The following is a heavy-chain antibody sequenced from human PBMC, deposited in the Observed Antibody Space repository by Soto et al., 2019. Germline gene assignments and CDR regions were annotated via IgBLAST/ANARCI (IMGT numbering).Heavy chain of an antibody. CDR3: ARNVLWFGELLHFDY. Sequence: VASVKVSCKTFGYTFTSYGISWVRQAPGQGLEWMGWISAFNGNTNYAQNLQGRVIMTTDTSTSTAYMELRSLRSDDTAVYYCARNVLWFGELLHFDYWGQGTLVTVSS. CDR1: GYTFTSYG. D-gene: IGHD3-10*01. CDR2: ISAFNGNT. V-gene: IGHV1-18*01. J-gene: IGHJ4*02.